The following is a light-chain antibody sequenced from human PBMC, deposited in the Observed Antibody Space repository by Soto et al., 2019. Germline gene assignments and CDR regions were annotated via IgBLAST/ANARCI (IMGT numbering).Light chain of an antibody. CDR3: QQYSNNWT. V-gene: IGKV1-5*03. J-gene: IGKJ1*01. Sequence: DIQMTQSPSTLSASVGDRVTITCRASQSISGWLAWYRQRPGKAPELLIYEASDLESGVPSGFSGSGYGTDFALTISSLQPDDFATYYCQQYSNNWTFGQGTKVDIK. CDR1: QSISGW. CDR2: EAS.